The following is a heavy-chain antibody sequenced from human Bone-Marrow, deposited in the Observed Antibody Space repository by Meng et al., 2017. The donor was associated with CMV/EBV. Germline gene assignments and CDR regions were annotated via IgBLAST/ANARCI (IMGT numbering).Heavy chain of an antibody. Sequence: ASVKVSCKASGYTFTGYYIHWVRQAPGQGLEWMGWINPNGGSTYYADSVKGRFTISRDNSKNTLYLQMNSLRAEDTAVYYCAKKRPMTTVVNGYFDYWGQGTLVTVSS. CDR2: INPNGGST. V-gene: IGHV1-2*02. CDR3: AKKRPMTTVVNGYFDY. J-gene: IGHJ4*02. CDR1: GYTFTGYY. D-gene: IGHD4-23*01.